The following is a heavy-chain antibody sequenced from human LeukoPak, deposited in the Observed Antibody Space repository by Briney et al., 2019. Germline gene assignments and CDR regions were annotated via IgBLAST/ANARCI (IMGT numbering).Heavy chain of an antibody. CDR1: GGSISSYY. D-gene: IGHD3-22*01. V-gene: IGHV4-59*12. J-gene: IGHJ4*02. CDR2: IYCSGST. CDR3: ARSINHYYDSSGYSTPERVSHFDY. Sequence: PSETLSLTCAVYGGSISSYYWSWIRQPPGKGLEWIGYIYCSGSTNYNPSLKSRVTISVDTSKNQFSLKLSSVTAADTAVYYCARSINHYYDSSGYSTPERVSHFDYWGQGTLVTVSS.